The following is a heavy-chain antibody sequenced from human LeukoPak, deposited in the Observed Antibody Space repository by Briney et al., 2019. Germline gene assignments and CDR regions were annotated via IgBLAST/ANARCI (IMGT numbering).Heavy chain of an antibody. J-gene: IGHJ4*02. CDR3: VGPDSQFDC. Sequence: PGGSLRLSCAASGFTISDQSMNWVRQAPGKGLEWVSSISANSLHIFYADSVKGRFTISRDNAKNSLYLQMNNLRVEDTAVYYCVGPDSQFDCWGQGTLVTVSS. V-gene: IGHV3-21*01. CDR2: ISANSLHI. D-gene: IGHD3-10*01. CDR1: GFTISDQS.